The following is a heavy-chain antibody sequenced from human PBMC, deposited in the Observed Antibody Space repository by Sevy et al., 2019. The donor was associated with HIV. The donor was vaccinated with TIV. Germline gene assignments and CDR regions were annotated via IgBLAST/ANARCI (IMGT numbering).Heavy chain of an antibody. J-gene: IGHJ4*02. CDR2: INAGNGNT. Sequence: ASVKVSCKASGYTFTSYAMHWVRQAPGQRLEWMGWINAGNGNTKYSQKFQGRVTITRDTSASTAYMELRSLRSEDTAVYYCARTGADDYGDYYSYFDYWGQGTLVTVSS. CDR1: GYTFTSYA. CDR3: ARTGADDYGDYYSYFDY. D-gene: IGHD4-17*01. V-gene: IGHV1-3*01.